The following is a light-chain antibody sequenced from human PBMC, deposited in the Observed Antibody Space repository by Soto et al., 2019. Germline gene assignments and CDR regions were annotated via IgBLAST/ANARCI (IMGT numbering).Light chain of an antibody. Sequence: DLPMTQSPSSLSASVGDRVTITCRASQSITIYLNWYQQKPGEAPNLLIFGASTLQSGVPSRFSGSGSGTDFTLTISSLQPEDFATYYCQQSYSTLWTFGQGTKVEIK. J-gene: IGKJ1*01. CDR2: GAS. CDR1: QSITIY. V-gene: IGKV1-39*01. CDR3: QQSYSTLWT.